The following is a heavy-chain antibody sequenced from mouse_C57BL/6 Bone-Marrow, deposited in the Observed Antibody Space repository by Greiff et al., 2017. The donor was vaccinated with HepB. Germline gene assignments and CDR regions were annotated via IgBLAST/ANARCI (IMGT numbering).Heavy chain of an antibody. V-gene: IGHV1-82*01. CDR2: IYPGDGDT. J-gene: IGHJ4*01. CDR3: ARGSVYYGRDYAMDY. CDR1: GYAFSSSW. Sequence: VKVVESGPELVKPGASVKISCKASGYAFSSSWMNWVKQRPGKGLEWIGRIYPGDGDTNYNGKFKGKATLTADKSSSTAYMQLSSLTSEDSAVYFCARGSVYYGRDYAMDYWGQGTSVTVSS. D-gene: IGHD1-1*01.